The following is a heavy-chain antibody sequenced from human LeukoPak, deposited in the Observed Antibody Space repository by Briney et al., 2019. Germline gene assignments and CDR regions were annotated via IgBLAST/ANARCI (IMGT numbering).Heavy chain of an antibody. CDR3: AKRSGYYYYMDV. CDR2: ITGSDVST. V-gene: IGHV3-23*01. D-gene: IGHD3-10*01. Sequence: PGGSLRLSCAASGFTFSNYGMSWVRQAPGKGLEWVSTITGSDVSTYYADSVKGRFAISRDNSKNTLYLQMNSLRAEDTAVYYCAKRSGYYYYMDVWGKGTTVTVSS. J-gene: IGHJ6*03. CDR1: GFTFSNYG.